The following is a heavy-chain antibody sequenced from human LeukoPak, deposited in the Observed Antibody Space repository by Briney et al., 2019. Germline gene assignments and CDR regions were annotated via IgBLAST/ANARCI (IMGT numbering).Heavy chain of an antibody. CDR3: ARGPITVVRGVTSAGFDY. Sequence: PSETLSLTCTVSDGSISTNYWSWIRQPAGKGLEWIGRIFASGSTNYNPSLKSRVTMSVDTSKNQFSLKLSSVTAADTAVYYCARGPITVVRGVTSAGFDYWGQGTLVTVSS. CDR2: IFASGST. J-gene: IGHJ4*02. CDR1: DGSISTNY. V-gene: IGHV4-4*07. D-gene: IGHD3-10*01.